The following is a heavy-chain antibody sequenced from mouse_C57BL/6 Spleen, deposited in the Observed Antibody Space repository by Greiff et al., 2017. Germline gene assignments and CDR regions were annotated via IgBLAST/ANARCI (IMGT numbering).Heavy chain of an antibody. CDR3: AREEDGYYGFAY. D-gene: IGHD2-3*01. CDR1: GYTFTSYG. V-gene: IGHV1-81*01. CDR2: IYPRSGNT. Sequence: QVHVKQSGAELARPGASVKLSCKASGYTFTSYGISWVKQGTGQGLEWIGEIYPRSGNTYYNEKFKGKATLTADTSSSTAYMELRSLTSEDSAVYFCAREEDGYYGFAYGGQGTLVTVSA. J-gene: IGHJ3*01.